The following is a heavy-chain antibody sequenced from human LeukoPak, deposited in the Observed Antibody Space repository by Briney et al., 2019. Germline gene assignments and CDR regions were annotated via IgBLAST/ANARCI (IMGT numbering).Heavy chain of an antibody. Sequence: ASVKVSCKASGYTFTSYATNWVRQAPGQGLEWMGWINTNTGNPTYAQGFTGRFVFSLDTSVSTAYLQISSLKAEDTAVYYCARDPIKWELLRNLEYYFDYWGQGTLVTVSS. V-gene: IGHV7-4-1*02. CDR3: ARDPIKWELLRNLEYYFDY. CDR2: INTNTGNP. J-gene: IGHJ4*02. D-gene: IGHD1-26*01. CDR1: GYTFTSYA.